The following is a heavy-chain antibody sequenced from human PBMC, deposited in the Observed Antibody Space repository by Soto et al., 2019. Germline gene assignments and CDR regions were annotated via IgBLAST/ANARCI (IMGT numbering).Heavy chain of an antibody. Sequence: GGSLRLSCAASGFTFSSYAMHWVRQAPGKGLEWVAVISYDGSNKYYADSVKGRFTISRDNAKNTLYLQMNSLRAEDTAVYYCAREGRVESPSSYGMDVWGQGTTVTVSS. CDR1: GFTFSSYA. CDR3: AREGRVESPSSYGMDV. CDR2: ISYDGSNK. D-gene: IGHD1-1*01. J-gene: IGHJ6*02. V-gene: IGHV3-30-3*01.